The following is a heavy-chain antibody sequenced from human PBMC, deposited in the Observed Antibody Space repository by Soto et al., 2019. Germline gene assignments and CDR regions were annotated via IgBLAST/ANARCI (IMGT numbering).Heavy chain of an antibody. CDR1: GFTFSGYG. Sequence: GGSLRLSWAASGFTFSGYGMSWVRQAPGEGLEWVSAISRNGGSTNYADSVKGRFTISRDNSKNTLYLQMDSLRAEDTAVYYCAKGALTGTTADAVDVWGQGTMVTVSS. V-gene: IGHV3-23*01. CDR2: ISRNGGST. CDR3: AKGALTGTTADAVDV. D-gene: IGHD1-7*01. J-gene: IGHJ3*01.